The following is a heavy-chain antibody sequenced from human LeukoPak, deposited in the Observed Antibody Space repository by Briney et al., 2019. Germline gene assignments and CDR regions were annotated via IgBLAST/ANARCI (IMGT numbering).Heavy chain of an antibody. CDR1: GFTFSSYA. Sequence: GGSLRLSCAASGFTFSSYAMRWVRQAPGKGLEWVSAISGSGGSTYYADSVKGRFTISRDNSKNTLYLQMNSLRAEDTAVYYCAKDHYYDSSGYLDYWGQGTLVTVSS. D-gene: IGHD3-22*01. CDR2: ISGSGGST. CDR3: AKDHYYDSSGYLDY. V-gene: IGHV3-23*01. J-gene: IGHJ4*02.